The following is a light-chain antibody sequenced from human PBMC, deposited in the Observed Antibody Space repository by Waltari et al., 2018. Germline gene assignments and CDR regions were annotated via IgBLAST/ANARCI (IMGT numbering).Light chain of an antibody. CDR3: QQSYSTPRT. CDR2: GAS. J-gene: IGKJ2*01. Sequence: DIQMTQSPSSLSASVGDRVTITCRASQSISTCLNWYQKNPGKAPNLLIYGASSVQSGVPSRFSGSGSGTDFTLTISSLQPEDFATYYCQQSYSTPRTFGQGTKLEIK. V-gene: IGKV1-39*01. CDR1: QSISTC.